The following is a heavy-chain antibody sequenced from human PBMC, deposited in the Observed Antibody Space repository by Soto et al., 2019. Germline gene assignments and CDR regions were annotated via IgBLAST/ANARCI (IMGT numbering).Heavy chain of an antibody. CDR3: ARSIVAAGNRWFDP. J-gene: IGHJ5*02. V-gene: IGHV2-70*04. CDR2: IDWDDDK. CDR1: GFSLSTSGMR. Sequence: SGPTLVNPTQTLTLTCTFSGFSLSTSGMRVSWVRQPPGKALEWLARIDWDDDKLYSTSLKTRLTISKDTSKNQVVLTMTNMDPVDTATYYCARSIVAAGNRWFDPWGQGTLVTVSS. D-gene: IGHD6-13*01.